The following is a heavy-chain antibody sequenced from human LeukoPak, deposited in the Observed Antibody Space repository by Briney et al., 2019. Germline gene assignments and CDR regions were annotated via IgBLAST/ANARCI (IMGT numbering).Heavy chain of an antibody. D-gene: IGHD3-3*01. CDR3: ARIPHDFWSGYHKRGFDY. J-gene: IGHJ4*02. CDR2: IKQDGSEK. CDR1: GFTFSSYW. Sequence: PGGSLRLSCAASGFTFSSYWMNWVRQAPGKGLEWVANIKQDGSEKYYVDSVKGRFTISRDDAKNSLYLQMNSLRAEDTAVYYCARIPHDFWSGYHKRGFDYWGQGTLVTVSS. V-gene: IGHV3-7*01.